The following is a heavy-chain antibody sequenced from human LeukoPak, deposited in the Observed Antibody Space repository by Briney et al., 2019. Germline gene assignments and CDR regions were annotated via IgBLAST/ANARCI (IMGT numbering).Heavy chain of an antibody. D-gene: IGHD2-15*01. CDR3: ARAGSGDH. V-gene: IGHV3-21*01. Sequence: GGSLRLSCAASGFTFSSYTMNWVRQAPGKGLEWVSSISSGSSYIYYADSMKGRFTISRDNAKNSLYLQMNSLRAEDTAVYYCARAGSGDHWGQGTLVTVSS. CDR2: ISSGSSYI. CDR1: GFTFSSYT. J-gene: IGHJ4*02.